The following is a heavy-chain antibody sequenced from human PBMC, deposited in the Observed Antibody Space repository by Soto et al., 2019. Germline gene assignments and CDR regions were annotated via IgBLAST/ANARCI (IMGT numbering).Heavy chain of an antibody. D-gene: IGHD3-16*02. V-gene: IGHV4-34*01. CDR3: ARVFGYDYVWGSYRTNWFDS. Sequence: KSSENLSLTCAVYGGSFSGYYWSWIRQPPGKGLEWIGEINHSGSTNYNPSLKSRVTISVDTSKNQFSLKLSSVTAADTAVYYCARVFGYDYVWGSYRTNWFDSWGQGTLVTVSS. J-gene: IGHJ5*01. CDR2: INHSGST. CDR1: GGSFSGYY.